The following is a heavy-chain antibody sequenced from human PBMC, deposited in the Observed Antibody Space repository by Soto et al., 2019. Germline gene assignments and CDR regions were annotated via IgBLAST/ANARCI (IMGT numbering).Heavy chain of an antibody. CDR2: ISSTTNYI. V-gene: IGHV3-21*06. Sequence: AGGSLRLSCAASGFTFTRYSMNWVRQAPGKGLEWVSSISSTTNYIYYGDSMKGRFTISRDNAKNSLYLKMNSLRAEDTAVYYCARESEDLTSNFDYWGQGTLVTVS. J-gene: IGHJ4*02. CDR1: GFTFTRYS. CDR3: ARESEDLTSNFDY.